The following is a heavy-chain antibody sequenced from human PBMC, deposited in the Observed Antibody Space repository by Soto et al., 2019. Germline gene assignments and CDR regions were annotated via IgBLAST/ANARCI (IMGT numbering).Heavy chain of an antibody. Sequence: GGSLRLSCAASGFTFSSYAMSWVRQAPGKGLEWVSAISGSGGSTYYADSVKGQFTISRDNSKNTLYLQMNSLRAEDTAVYYCAKGGMIVVVTPLDYWGQGTLVTVSS. CDR2: ISGSGGST. J-gene: IGHJ4*02. CDR1: GFTFSSYA. D-gene: IGHD3-22*01. V-gene: IGHV3-23*01. CDR3: AKGGMIVVVTPLDY.